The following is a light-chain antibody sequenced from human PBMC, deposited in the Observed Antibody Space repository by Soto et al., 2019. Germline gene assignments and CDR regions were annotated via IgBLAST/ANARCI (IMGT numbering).Light chain of an antibody. CDR1: QSVSST. J-gene: IGKJ4*01. V-gene: IGKV3-15*01. Sequence: EIVMTQSPATLSVSPGGRATLSCRASQSVSSTLAWYQQKPGQAPRLLIYGASTRATGFPARFSGSGSGTEFTLTISSLQSEDFAVYSCQQYDTWPLTFGGGTKVEI. CDR3: QQYDTWPLT. CDR2: GAS.